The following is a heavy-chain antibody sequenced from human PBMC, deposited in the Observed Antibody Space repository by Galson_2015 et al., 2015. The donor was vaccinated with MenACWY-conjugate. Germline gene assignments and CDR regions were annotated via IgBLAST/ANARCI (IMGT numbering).Heavy chain of an antibody. J-gene: IGHJ6*03. V-gene: IGHV3-15*01. CDR2: IKSQTDGGKI. Sequence: SLRLSCAGSAFTYSNAYMSWVRQAPGKGLEWVGRIKSQTDGGKIDYAAPVKGRFTISRDDSKNTLYLQMNSLKIEDTAVYYCTTHKPDSGGGHVFHFYMNGWGKGTTITVSS. D-gene: IGHD2-15*01. CDR3: TTHKPDSGGGHVFHFYMNG. CDR1: AFTYSNAY.